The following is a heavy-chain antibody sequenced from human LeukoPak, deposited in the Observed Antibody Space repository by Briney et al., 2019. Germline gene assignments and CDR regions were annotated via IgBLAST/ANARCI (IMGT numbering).Heavy chain of an antibody. J-gene: IGHJ4*02. CDR2: IYSGGGT. CDR1: GFSVSSNY. Sequence: GGSLRLSCAASGFSVSSNYMSWVRQAPGKGLEWVSVIYSGGGTYYADSVEGGFTISRDNSKNTLYLQMNSLRAEDAAVYYCARDPGDPSTRSLDYWGQGTLVTVSS. D-gene: IGHD2/OR15-2a*01. CDR3: ARDPGDPSTRSLDY. V-gene: IGHV3-66*01.